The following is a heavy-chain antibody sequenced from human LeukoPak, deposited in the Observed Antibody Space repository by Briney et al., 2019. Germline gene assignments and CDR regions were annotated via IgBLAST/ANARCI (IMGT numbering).Heavy chain of an antibody. Sequence: SXKAXGXTFXSYDINWVRQATGQGLEWMGWMNPNSANTGYAQKFQGRVTMTRNTSISTAYMELSSLRSEDTAVYYCARGPYDTSGYRFDYWGQGTLVTVSS. J-gene: IGHJ4*02. CDR3: ARGPYDTSGYRFDY. CDR2: MNPNSANT. D-gene: IGHD3-22*01. CDR1: GXTFXSYD. V-gene: IGHV1-8*01.